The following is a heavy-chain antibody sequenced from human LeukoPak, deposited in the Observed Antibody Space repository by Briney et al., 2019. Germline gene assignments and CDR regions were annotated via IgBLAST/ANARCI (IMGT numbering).Heavy chain of an antibody. D-gene: IGHD1/OR15-1a*01. Sequence: GGSLRLSCAASGFTFSDYYMSWIRQAPGKGLEWVSYISSSGSTIYYADSVKGRFTISRDNAKNSLYLQMNSLRAEDTAVYYCERDNNPPPLGMDVWGQGTTVTVSS. CDR3: ERDNNPPPLGMDV. V-gene: IGHV3-11*01. J-gene: IGHJ6*02. CDR2: ISSSGSTI. CDR1: GFTFSDYY.